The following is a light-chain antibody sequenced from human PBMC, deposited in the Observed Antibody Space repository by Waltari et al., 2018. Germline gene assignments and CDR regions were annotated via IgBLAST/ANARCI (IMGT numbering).Light chain of an antibody. J-gene: IGKJ1*01. CDR1: ESIGTW. V-gene: IGKV1-5*03. Sequence: DIQMTQSPSTLSASVGDKITITCRASESIGTWLAWYQQKPGKAPKLLMYKASSLESGVPSRFSGSGSGTEFTLTISSLQPEDFATYYCQQYNTYWTFGRGTEVEIK. CDR2: KAS. CDR3: QQYNTYWT.